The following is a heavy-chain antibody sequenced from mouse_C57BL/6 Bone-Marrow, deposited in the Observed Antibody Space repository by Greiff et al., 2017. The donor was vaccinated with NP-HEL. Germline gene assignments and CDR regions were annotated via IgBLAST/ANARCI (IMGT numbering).Heavy chain of an antibody. V-gene: IGHV1-64*01. Sequence: VQLQQPGAELVKPGASVKLSCKASGYTFTSYWMHWVKQRPGQGLEWIGMIHPNSGSTNYNEKFKSKATLTVDKSSSTAYMQLSSLTSEDSAVYYCARRLLRYWYFDVWGTGTTVTVSS. CDR3: ARRLLRYWYFDV. CDR1: GYTFTSYW. CDR2: IHPNSGST. J-gene: IGHJ1*03. D-gene: IGHD1-1*01.